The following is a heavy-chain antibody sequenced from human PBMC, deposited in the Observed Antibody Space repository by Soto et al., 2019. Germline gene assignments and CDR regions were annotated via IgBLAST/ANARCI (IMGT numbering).Heavy chain of an antibody. V-gene: IGHV3-33*01. CDR1: GFTFSSYG. J-gene: IGHJ6*02. Sequence: GGSLRRSCAASGFTFSSYGMHWVRQAPGKGLEWVAVIWYDGSNKYYADSVKGRFTISRDNSKNTLYLQMNSLRAEDTAVYYCARIDTIFGVVQGLMDVWGQGTTVPVSS. CDR2: IWYDGSNK. CDR3: ARIDTIFGVVQGLMDV. D-gene: IGHD3-3*01.